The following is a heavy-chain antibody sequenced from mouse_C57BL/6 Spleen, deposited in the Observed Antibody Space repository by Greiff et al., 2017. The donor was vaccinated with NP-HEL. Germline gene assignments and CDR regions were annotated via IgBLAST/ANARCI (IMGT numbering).Heavy chain of an antibody. Sequence: EVQGVESGGGLVKPGGSLKLSCAASGFTFSDYGMHWVRQAPEKGLEWVAYISSGSSTIYYADTVKGRFTISRDNAKNTLFLQMTSLRSEDTAMYYCARQGFTTVVPFAYWGQGTLVTVSA. CDR1: GFTFSDYG. J-gene: IGHJ3*01. CDR2: ISSGSSTI. V-gene: IGHV5-17*01. CDR3: ARQGFTTVVPFAY. D-gene: IGHD1-1*01.